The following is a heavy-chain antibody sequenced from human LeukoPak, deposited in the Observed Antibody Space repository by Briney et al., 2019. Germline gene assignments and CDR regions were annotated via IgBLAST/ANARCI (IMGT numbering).Heavy chain of an antibody. J-gene: IGHJ4*02. Sequence: GVSLRLSCAASGFTFSTYSMNWVRQAPGKGLEWVSSITSPVGHIYYADSLKGRITIYRDNARSSLYLQMNSLRAEDTAVYYCATDGRSSGWYGFDYWGQGTLVTVSS. D-gene: IGHD6-19*01. V-gene: IGHV3-21*01. CDR1: GFTFSTYS. CDR2: ITSPVGHI. CDR3: ATDGRSSGWYGFDY.